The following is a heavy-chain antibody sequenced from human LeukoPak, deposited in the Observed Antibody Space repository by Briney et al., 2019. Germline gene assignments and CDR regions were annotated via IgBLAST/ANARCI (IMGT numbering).Heavy chain of an antibody. CDR2: IKQDGSEK. CDR1: EFTFSTYW. V-gene: IGHV3-7*01. Sequence: GGSLRLSCAASEFTFSTYWMTWVRQAPGKGLEWVADIKQDGSEKYYVDSVKGRFTISRQNAEKSLFLQMNSLRAEDTAVYYCARHRSGGSQDDAFDIWGQGTLVTVSS. CDR3: ARHRSGGSQDDAFDI. D-gene: IGHD2-15*01. J-gene: IGHJ3*02.